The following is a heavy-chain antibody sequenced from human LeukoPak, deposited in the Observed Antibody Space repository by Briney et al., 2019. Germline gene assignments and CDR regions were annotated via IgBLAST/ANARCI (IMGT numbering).Heavy chain of an antibody. CDR1: GGSISSYY. Sequence: SETLSLTCTVSGGSISSYYWTWIRQSPGKGLEWIGYIYYSRSANYSPSLKSRVTISVDTSKNQFSLKLSSVTAADTAVYYCARVRSGYSSGWYPYWGQGTLVTVSS. D-gene: IGHD6-19*01. J-gene: IGHJ4*02. V-gene: IGHV4-59*01. CDR2: IYYSRSA. CDR3: ARVRSGYSSGWYPY.